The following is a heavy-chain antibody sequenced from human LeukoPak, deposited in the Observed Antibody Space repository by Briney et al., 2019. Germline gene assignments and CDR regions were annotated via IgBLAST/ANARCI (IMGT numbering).Heavy chain of an antibody. CDR3: AIMHPYYDGSGYWVQ. CDR2: ISTSGGSS. Sequence: GESLRLSCAASGFTFSSYAMSWVRQAPGKGLEWVSGISTSGGSSSYADSVKGRFTISRDNPRNTLYMQMNSLRAEDTALYYCAIMHPYYDGSGYWVQWGQGTLVTISS. V-gene: IGHV3-23*01. J-gene: IGHJ4*02. D-gene: IGHD3-22*01. CDR1: GFTFSSYA.